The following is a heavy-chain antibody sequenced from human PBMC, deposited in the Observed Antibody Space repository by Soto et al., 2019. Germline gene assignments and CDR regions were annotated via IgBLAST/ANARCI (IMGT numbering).Heavy chain of an antibody. Sequence: DVQLMESGGGLVQPGRSLRLSCAASGFIFDEYARHWVRQAPGKGLEWVSSISWNSGNIGYADSVKGRFTISRDNAKNFLYLQMNSVRGEDSAFYYCAKGASTTVFAFNDYWGQGTLVTVSS. CDR1: GFIFDEYA. CDR2: ISWNSGNI. D-gene: IGHD4-17*01. CDR3: AKGASTTVFAFNDY. V-gene: IGHV3-9*01. J-gene: IGHJ4*02.